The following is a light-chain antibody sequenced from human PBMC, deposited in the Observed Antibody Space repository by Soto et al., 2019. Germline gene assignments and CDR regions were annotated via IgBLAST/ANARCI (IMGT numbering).Light chain of an antibody. Sequence: QSALTQPRSVSGSPGQSVTISCTGTSSDVGGYNYVSWYQQHPGKAPKLMIYDVTKRPSGVPDRFSGSKSGNTASLTISGLQDEDEADYYCCSYAGNALCVVGTGTKLTVL. J-gene: IGLJ1*01. V-gene: IGLV2-11*01. CDR1: SSDVGGYNY. CDR2: DVT. CDR3: CSYAGNALCV.